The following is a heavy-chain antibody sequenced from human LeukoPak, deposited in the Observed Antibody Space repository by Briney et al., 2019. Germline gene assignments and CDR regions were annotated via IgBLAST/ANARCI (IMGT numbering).Heavy chain of an antibody. V-gene: IGHV1-18*01. CDR1: GYTFTNYG. D-gene: IGHD5-24*01. J-gene: IGHJ4*02. CDR3: GRVDMAASKDY. CDR2: ISAYNGDT. Sequence: ASVKVSCKTSGYTFTNYGVTWVRQAPGQGLEWMGGISAYNGDTKYAQKLQGRVTMTTDTPTSTGYMELRSLTSDDTAIYYCGRVDMAASKDYWGQGTLVTVSS.